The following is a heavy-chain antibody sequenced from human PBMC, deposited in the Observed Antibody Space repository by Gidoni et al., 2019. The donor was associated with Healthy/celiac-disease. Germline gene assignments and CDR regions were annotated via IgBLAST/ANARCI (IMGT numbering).Heavy chain of an antibody. D-gene: IGHD4-17*01. J-gene: IGHJ3*02. CDR1: GRSISSYY. CDR3: ARDSGDYVRRDAFDI. V-gene: IGHV4-4*07. CDR2: IYTSGST. Sequence: QVQLQESCPGLVKPSETLSLTGTCSGRSISSYYWSWSRQPAGKGLEWIGRIYTSGSTNYNPSLKSRVTMSVDTSKNQFSLKLSSVTAADTAVYYCARDSGDYVRRDAFDIWGQGTMVTVSS.